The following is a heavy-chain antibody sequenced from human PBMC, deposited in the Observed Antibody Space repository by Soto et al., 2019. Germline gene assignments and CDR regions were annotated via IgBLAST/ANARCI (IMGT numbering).Heavy chain of an antibody. J-gene: IGHJ6*02. CDR2: IIPIFGTA. Sequence: SVKVSCKASGGTFSSYAISWVRQAPGQGLEWMGGIIPIFGTANYAQKFQGRVTITADESTSTAYMELSSLRSEDTAVYYCARVAPYYDFWSGYQNYPDYYYGMDVWGQGXTVTVYS. D-gene: IGHD3-3*01. CDR1: GGTFSSYA. V-gene: IGHV1-69*13. CDR3: ARVAPYYDFWSGYQNYPDYYYGMDV.